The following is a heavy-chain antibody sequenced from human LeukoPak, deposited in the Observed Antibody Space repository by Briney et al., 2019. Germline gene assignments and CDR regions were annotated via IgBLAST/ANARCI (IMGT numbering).Heavy chain of an antibody. Sequence: GGSLRLSCAASGFTFDDYAMYGVRQAPGKGREGVSHVSWNSANIGYADSVKGRFTTSRDNAKNSLYLQMTSLRAEDTALYYCAKLGIGAAAGLKYFDYWGQGTLVTVSS. CDR1: GFTFDDYA. D-gene: IGHD6-13*01. CDR2: VSWNSANI. CDR3: AKLGIGAAAGLKYFDY. V-gene: IGHV3-9*01. J-gene: IGHJ4*02.